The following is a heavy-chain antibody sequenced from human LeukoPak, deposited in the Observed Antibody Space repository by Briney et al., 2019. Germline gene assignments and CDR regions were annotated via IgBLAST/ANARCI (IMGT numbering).Heavy chain of an antibody. V-gene: IGHV4-34*01. Sequence: SETLSLTCAVYGGSFSGYYWSWIRQPPGKGLEWIGEINHSGSTNYNPSLKSRVTISVDTSKNQFSLKLSPVTAADTAVYYCARGVVVPAATSGAFDIWGQGTMVTVSS. CDR1: GGSFSGYY. J-gene: IGHJ3*02. D-gene: IGHD2-2*01. CDR3: ARGVVVPAATSGAFDI. CDR2: INHSGST.